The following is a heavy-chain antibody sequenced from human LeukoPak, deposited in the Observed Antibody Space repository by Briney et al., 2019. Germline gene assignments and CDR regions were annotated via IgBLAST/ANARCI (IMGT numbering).Heavy chain of an antibody. CDR2: ISTSGST. Sequence: SETLSLTCTVSGDSISSNSWTWIRQPAGEGLEWIGRISTSGSTYYNPSLKSRVTMSIDTSRNQFSLRLSSVTAADTAMYYCARGSSWFHYWGQGTLVTVSS. V-gene: IGHV4-4*07. D-gene: IGHD6-13*01. J-gene: IGHJ4*02. CDR3: ARGSSWFHY. CDR1: GDSISSNS.